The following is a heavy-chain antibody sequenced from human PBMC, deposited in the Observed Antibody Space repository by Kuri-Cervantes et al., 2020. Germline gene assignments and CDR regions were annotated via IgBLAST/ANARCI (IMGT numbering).Heavy chain of an antibody. CDR2: IYTSGST. J-gene: IGHJ6*02. D-gene: IGHD3-22*01. CDR3: ASGTSMIHLRKRGYYGMDV. CDR1: GGSISSYY. V-gene: IGHV4-4*07. Sequence: SETLSLTCTVSGGSISSYYWSWVRQPAGKGLEWIGRIYTSGSTNYNPSLKSRVTISVDTSKNQFSLKLSSVTAADTAVYYCASGTSMIHLRKRGYYGMDVWGQGTTVTVSS.